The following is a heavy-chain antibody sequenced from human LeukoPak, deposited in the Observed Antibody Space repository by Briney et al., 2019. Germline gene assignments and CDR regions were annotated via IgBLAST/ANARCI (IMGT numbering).Heavy chain of an antibody. J-gene: IGHJ4*02. CDR3: ARHGTNGPFDY. D-gene: IGHD1-1*01. Sequence: SETLSLTCTVSGGSISSNSYYWGWIRQPPGKGLEWIGSIYYSGSTYYNPSLKSRVTISVDTSKNQFSLKLSSVTAADTAVYCCARHGTNGPFDYWGQGTLVTVSS. CDR1: GGSISSNSYY. V-gene: IGHV4-39*01. CDR2: IYYSGST.